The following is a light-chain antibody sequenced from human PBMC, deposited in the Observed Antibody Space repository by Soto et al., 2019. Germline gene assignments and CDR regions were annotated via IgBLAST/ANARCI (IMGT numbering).Light chain of an antibody. Sequence: QSALTQPASVSGSPGQSITISCTGTSSDVGAYDYVSWYQQHPGKAPKLMIYGVSNRPSGVSNRFSGSKSGNTASLTISGLQAEDEADYYCSSYTNSITHVFGGGTKLTVL. CDR2: GVS. CDR3: SSYTNSITHV. CDR1: SSDVGAYDY. J-gene: IGLJ3*02. V-gene: IGLV2-14*03.